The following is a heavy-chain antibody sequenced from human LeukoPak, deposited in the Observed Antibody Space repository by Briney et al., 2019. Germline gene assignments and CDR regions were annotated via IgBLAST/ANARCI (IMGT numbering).Heavy chain of an antibody. J-gene: IGHJ4*02. Sequence: PGGSLRLSCAASGFTFSSYGMHWVRQVPGKGLEWVAVIWYDGSNKYYADSVKGRFTISRDNSKNTLYLQMNSLRAEDTAVYYCAKENHPGPLDYWGQGTLVTVSS. CDR3: AKENHPGPLDY. CDR1: GFTFSSYG. CDR2: IWYDGSNK. V-gene: IGHV3-33*06. D-gene: IGHD3-10*01.